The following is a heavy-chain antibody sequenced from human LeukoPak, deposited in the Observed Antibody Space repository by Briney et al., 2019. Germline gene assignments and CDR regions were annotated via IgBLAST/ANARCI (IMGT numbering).Heavy chain of an antibody. D-gene: IGHD4-11*01. CDR3: ARAPVTVKDSFDI. CDR2: IFTSGST. Sequence: SETLSLTCAVSGGSINNYYWSWIRQPAGKGLEWIGRIFTSGSTNYNASLKSRVTMSVDASKNQFSLKLRSMTAADTAVYYCARAPVTVKDSFDIWGQGTMVTVSS. J-gene: IGHJ3*02. V-gene: IGHV4-4*07. CDR1: GGSINNYY.